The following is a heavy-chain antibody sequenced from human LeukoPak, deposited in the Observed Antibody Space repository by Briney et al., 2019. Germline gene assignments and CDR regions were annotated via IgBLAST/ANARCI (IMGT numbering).Heavy chain of an antibody. CDR3: ARIPLGYSGAYYFDY. Sequence: SETLSLTCTVSRGSISGSIRSYYWSWLRQPPGKGLEWIGYISSSGSVNDNPSLRSRVTISVDTSKNQFFLNLSSVSAADTAVYYCARIPLGYSGAYYFDYWGQGTLVTVTP. J-gene: IGHJ4*02. CDR1: RGSISGSIRSYY. V-gene: IGHV4-4*09. CDR2: ISSSGSV. D-gene: IGHD5-12*01.